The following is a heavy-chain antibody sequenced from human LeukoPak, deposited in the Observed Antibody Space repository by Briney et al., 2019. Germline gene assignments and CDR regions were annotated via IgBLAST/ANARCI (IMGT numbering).Heavy chain of an antibody. J-gene: IGHJ6*03. CDR1: GFTFSDYY. V-gene: IGHV3-11*04. CDR3: ARDGIYGPDYMDV. CDR2: ISSSGSTI. Sequence: GGSLRLSCAASGFTFSDYYMSWIRQAPGKGLEWVSYISSSGSTIYYAGSVKGRFTISRDNAENSLYLQMNSLRAEDTAVYYCARDGIYGPDYMDVWGKGTTVTVSS. D-gene: IGHD2/OR15-2a*01.